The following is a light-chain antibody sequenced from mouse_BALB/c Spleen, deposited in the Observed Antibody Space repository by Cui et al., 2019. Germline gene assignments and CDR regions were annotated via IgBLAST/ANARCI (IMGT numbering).Light chain of an antibody. CDR3: LQHWNYPLT. V-gene: IGKV6-14*01. Sequence: DIVMTQSQKFMSTSVGDRVSITCKASKNGRTAVAWYQQKPGQSPKALLYLASNRHTGVPDRFTGSGSGTDFTLTISNVQSEDLADYFCLQHWNYPLTFGGGTKLEIK. CDR1: KNGRTA. CDR2: LAS. J-gene: IGKJ2*01.